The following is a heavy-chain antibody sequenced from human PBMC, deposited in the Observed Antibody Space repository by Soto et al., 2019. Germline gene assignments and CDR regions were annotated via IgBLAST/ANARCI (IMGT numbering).Heavy chain of an antibody. J-gene: IGHJ4*02. Sequence: GGSLRLSCVASGFAFRTYWMHWVRQVPGKGLLWVSRTSTDGSGTGYADSVKGRLTISRDNSKNTLFLQMDSLRAEDTAVYYCVRGDQYGTGSVLFDSWGQGSLVTV. D-gene: IGHD3-10*01. V-gene: IGHV3-74*01. CDR1: GFAFRTYW. CDR3: VRGDQYGTGSVLFDS. CDR2: TSTDGSGT.